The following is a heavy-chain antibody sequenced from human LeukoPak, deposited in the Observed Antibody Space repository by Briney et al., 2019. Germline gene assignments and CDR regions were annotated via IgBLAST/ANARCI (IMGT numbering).Heavy chain of an antibody. J-gene: IGHJ4*02. CDR2: INPNSGGT. D-gene: IGHD2-21*01. CDR3: ARSSSVTIPGYYFDY. V-gene: IGHV1-2*02. Sequence: ASVKVSCKASGYTFTGYYMHWVRQAPGQGLEWMGWINPNSGGTNYAQKFQGRVTMTRDTSISTAYMELSRLRSDDTAVYYCARSSSVTIPGYYFDYWGQGTLVTVSS. CDR1: GYTFTGYY.